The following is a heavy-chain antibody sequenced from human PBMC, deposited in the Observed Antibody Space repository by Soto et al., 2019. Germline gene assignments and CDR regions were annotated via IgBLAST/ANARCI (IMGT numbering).Heavy chain of an antibody. J-gene: IGHJ4*02. CDR3: TKEGATTGHFDY. CDR1: GFTFSNAW. V-gene: IGHV3-15*07. Sequence: EVQLVESGGGLIKPGGSLRLSCAASGFTFSNAWMNWVRQAPGKGLEWVGRIKSKTDGGTTDYAAPVKGRFTISRDDSKNTLYLQMNSLKTADTDTAVYYCTKEGATTGHFDYWGQGTLVTVSS. CDR2: IKSKTDGGTT. D-gene: IGHD1-26*01.